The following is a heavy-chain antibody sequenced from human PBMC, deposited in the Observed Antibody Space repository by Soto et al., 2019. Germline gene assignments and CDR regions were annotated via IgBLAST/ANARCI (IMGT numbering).Heavy chain of an antibody. CDR2: IIPIFGTA. D-gene: IGHD6-19*01. Sequence: QVQLVQSGAEVKKPGSSVKVSCKASGGTFSSYAISWVRQAPGQGLEWMGGIIPIFGTAHYAQKFQGRVTITADESTRTAYVELSSLISEDTAVYYCASRGISCGWYDPGPWGQGTLVTVSS. V-gene: IGHV1-69*01. CDR3: ASRGISCGWYDPGP. CDR1: GGTFSSYA. J-gene: IGHJ5*02.